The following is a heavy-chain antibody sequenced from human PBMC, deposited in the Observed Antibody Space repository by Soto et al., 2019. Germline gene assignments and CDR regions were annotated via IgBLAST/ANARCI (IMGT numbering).Heavy chain of an antibody. CDR1: GFTFSSYS. V-gene: IGHV3-48*01. D-gene: IGHD1-1*01. CDR2: ISSSSSTI. CDR3: ARHPERRAQIGWFDP. Sequence: EVQLVESGGGLVQPGGSLRLSCAASGFTFSSYSMNWVRQAPGKGLEWVSYISSSSSTIYYADSVKGRFTISRDNAKNSRYLQMNSLRAEDTAVYYCARHPERRAQIGWFDPWGQGTLVTVSS. J-gene: IGHJ5*02.